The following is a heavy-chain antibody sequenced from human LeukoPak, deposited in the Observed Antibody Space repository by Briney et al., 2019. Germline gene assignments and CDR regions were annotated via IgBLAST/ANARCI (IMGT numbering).Heavy chain of an antibody. V-gene: IGHV4-34*01. Sequence: SETLSLTCAVYGGSFSGYYWSWIRQPPGKGLEWIGEINHSGSTNYNPSLKSRVTISVDTSKNQFSLKLSSVTAADTAVYYCARARGGVPLNWGQGTLVTVSS. CDR3: ARARGGVPLN. D-gene: IGHD2-2*01. J-gene: IGHJ4*02. CDR1: GGSFSGYY. CDR2: INHSGST.